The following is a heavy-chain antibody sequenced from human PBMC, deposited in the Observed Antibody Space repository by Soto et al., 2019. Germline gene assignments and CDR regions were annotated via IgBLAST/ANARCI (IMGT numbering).Heavy chain of an antibody. CDR1: GGTFSSYA. CDR3: ASEIVTSPGLHRIYYYYYGMDV. Sequence: SVKVSCKASGGTFSSYAISWVRQAPGQGLEWMGGIIPIFGTANYAQKFQGRVTITADESTSTAYMELSSLRSEDTAVYYCASEIVTSPGLHRIYYYYYGMDVWGQGTTVTVS. D-gene: IGHD5-12*01. CDR2: IIPIFGTA. V-gene: IGHV1-69*13. J-gene: IGHJ6*02.